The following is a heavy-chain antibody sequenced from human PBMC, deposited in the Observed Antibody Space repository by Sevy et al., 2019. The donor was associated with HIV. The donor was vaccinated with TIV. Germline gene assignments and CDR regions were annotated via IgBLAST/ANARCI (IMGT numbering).Heavy chain of an antibody. CDR3: ARVVWSGYSPVFDY. Sequence: SETLSLTCTVSGGSISSSSYYWGWIRQPPGKGMEWIGSIYYSGRTYYNPSLKSRVTISVDTSKNQFSLKLSSVTAADTAVYYCARVVWSGYSPVFDYWGQGTLVTVSS. V-gene: IGHV4-39*01. J-gene: IGHJ4*02. CDR2: IYYSGRT. CDR1: GGSISSSSYY. D-gene: IGHD3-3*01.